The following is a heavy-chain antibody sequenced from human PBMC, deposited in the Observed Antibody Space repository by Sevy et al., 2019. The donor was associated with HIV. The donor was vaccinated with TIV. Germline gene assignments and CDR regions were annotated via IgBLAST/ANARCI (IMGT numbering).Heavy chain of an antibody. CDR1: GFTFSNAW. Sequence: GGSLRLSCAASGFTFSNAWMSWVRQAPGKGLEWVARIKSKTNGGTTAYAAPLKGRLTILRDDSKNTLYLQMNSLKTEDTAVYYCTKESVDTAMVPFDYWGQGTLVTVSS. CDR3: TKESVDTAMVPFDY. CDR2: IKSKTNGGTT. D-gene: IGHD5-18*01. J-gene: IGHJ4*02. V-gene: IGHV3-15*01.